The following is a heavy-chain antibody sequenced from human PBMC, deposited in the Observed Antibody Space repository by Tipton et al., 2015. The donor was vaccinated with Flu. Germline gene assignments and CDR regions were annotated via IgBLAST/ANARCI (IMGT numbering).Heavy chain of an antibody. J-gene: IGHJ5*01. CDR1: GDSINSDDY. V-gene: IGHV4-38-2*02. CDR3: AWRDYSNYVSEPKNWFDS. D-gene: IGHD4-11*01. Sequence: TLSLTCTVSGDSINSDDYWGWIRQPPGKGLEWIGTIYSSGSTYFNPSLRCRVTISVDTSKHQFSLRLSSVTAADTAIYYCAWRDYSNYVSEPKNWFDSWGQGTLVTVSS. CDR2: IYSSGST.